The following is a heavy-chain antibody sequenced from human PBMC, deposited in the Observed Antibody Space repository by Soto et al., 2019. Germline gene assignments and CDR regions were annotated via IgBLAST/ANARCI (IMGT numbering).Heavy chain of an antibody. Sequence: GASVKVSCKVSGYTLTELSMHWVRQAPGKGLEWMGGFDPEDGETIYAQKFQGRVTMTEDTSTDTAYMELSSLRSEDTAVYYCATDRDSSSSYLEGSGFFLWGQGTLVTVSS. CDR1: GYTLTELS. CDR2: FDPEDGET. J-gene: IGHJ4*02. CDR3: ATDRDSSSSYLEGSGFFL. V-gene: IGHV1-24*01. D-gene: IGHD6-6*01.